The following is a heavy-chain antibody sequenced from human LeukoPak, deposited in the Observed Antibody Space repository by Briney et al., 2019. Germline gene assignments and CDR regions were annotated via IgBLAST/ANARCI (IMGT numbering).Heavy chain of an antibody. D-gene: IGHD3-16*01. CDR1: GYTFTRYG. J-gene: IGHJ6*03. V-gene: IGHV1-18*01. CDR3: ARVVGGAYYYYYYMDV. Sequence: GASVKVSCKASGYTFTRYGTSWGRPAPGQGLEWMGWFSAYNGNTTYAQKLQGRVTMTTDTSTSTAYMELRSLRSDDTAVYYCARVVGGAYYYYYYMDVWGKGTTVTVSS. CDR2: FSAYNGNT.